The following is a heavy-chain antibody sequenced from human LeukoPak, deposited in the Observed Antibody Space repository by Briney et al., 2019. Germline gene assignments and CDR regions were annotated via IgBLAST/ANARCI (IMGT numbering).Heavy chain of an antibody. Sequence: GGSLRLSCAASGFTFSSYWMHWVRQAPGKGLVWVSRINSDGSSTSYADSVKGRFTISRDNAKNTLYLQMNSLRAEDTAVYYCAREGDQIDSGYDSFLFGYWGQGTLVTVSS. CDR1: GFTFSSYW. V-gene: IGHV3-74*01. CDR3: AREGDQIDSGYDSFLFGY. J-gene: IGHJ4*02. CDR2: INSDGSST. D-gene: IGHD5-12*01.